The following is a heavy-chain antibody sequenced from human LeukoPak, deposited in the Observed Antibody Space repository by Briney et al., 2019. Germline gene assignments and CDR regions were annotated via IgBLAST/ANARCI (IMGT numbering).Heavy chain of an antibody. CDR3: ASKTGDCGMDV. J-gene: IGHJ6*02. D-gene: IGHD3-10*01. V-gene: IGHV3-21*01. CDR1: GFTFSTHI. Sequence: PGGSLRLSCAASGFTFSTHIMHGVRQAPGKGLEWVSSISSSSTYIYYADSVKGRFTISRDNAKISLYLQMNSLGVEDTAVYYCASKTGDCGMDVWGQGTTVTVSS. CDR2: ISSSSTYI.